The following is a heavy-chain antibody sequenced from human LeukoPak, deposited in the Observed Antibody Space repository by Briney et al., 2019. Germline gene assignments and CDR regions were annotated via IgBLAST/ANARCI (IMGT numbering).Heavy chain of an antibody. D-gene: IGHD3-22*01. V-gene: IGHV3-30*03. CDR2: ISYDGSNT. CDR3: ARVSGYYLWYFDS. Sequence: GGSLRLSCAASGFTFSSYGMHWVRQAPGKGLEWVAFISYDGSNTYFADSVKGRFTISRDNSKNTLYLQMNSLRTEDTDVYYFARVSGYYLWYFDSWGQGSLVTVSS. CDR1: GFTFSSYG. J-gene: IGHJ4*02.